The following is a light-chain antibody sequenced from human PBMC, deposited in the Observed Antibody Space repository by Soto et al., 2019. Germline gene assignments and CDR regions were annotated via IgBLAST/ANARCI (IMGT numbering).Light chain of an antibody. Sequence: EIVMTQSPDTLSVSPGERATLSCRASQSVSRNLAWYQQKPGQAPRLLISAASTRATGIPARFSGSGSGTEFTLTITSLQSEDSVSYYCQQYYNSVLTFGGGTKVEIK. CDR1: QSVSRN. V-gene: IGKV3-15*01. CDR3: QQYYNSVLT. CDR2: AAS. J-gene: IGKJ4*01.